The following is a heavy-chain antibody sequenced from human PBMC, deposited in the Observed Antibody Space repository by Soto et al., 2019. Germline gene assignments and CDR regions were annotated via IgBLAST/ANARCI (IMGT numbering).Heavy chain of an antibody. CDR2: IYYSGST. CDR1: VASISSGGYY. V-gene: IGHV4-31*03. J-gene: IGHJ5*02. D-gene: IGHD3-22*01. Sequence: SETLSLTCTVSVASISSGGYYWSGIRQHPGEGLEWIGYIYYSGSTSYNPSLKSRVTISVDTSKNQFSLKLSSVTAADTAVYYCARESKYDTSGYPPWFAPWGQGTLVTVS. CDR3: ARESKYDTSGYPPWFAP.